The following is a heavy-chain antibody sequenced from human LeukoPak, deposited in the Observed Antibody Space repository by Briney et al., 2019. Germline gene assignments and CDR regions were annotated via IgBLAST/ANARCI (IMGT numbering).Heavy chain of an antibody. CDR3: ARVVAVAGRAFDI. D-gene: IGHD6-19*01. CDR1: GFTFSSYS. J-gene: IGHJ3*02. Sequence: GGSLRLSCAASGFTFSSYSMNWVRHAPGKGLEWVSSISSSSSYIYYADSVKGRFTISRDNAKNSLYLQMNSPRAEDTAVYYCARVVAVAGRAFDIWGQGTMVTVSS. CDR2: ISSSSSYI. V-gene: IGHV3-21*01.